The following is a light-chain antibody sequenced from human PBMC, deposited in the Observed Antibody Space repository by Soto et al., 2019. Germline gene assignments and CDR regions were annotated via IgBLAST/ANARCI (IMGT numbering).Light chain of an antibody. J-gene: IGKJ1*01. Sequence: DIQMTQSPSTLSASVGDRVTITCRASQSISSWLAWYQQKPGKAPKLLIYKASSLESGVPSRFSGSGSGTEVTLTISSLQPDDFATYYCQQYNTYSPETFGRGTKVEIK. CDR3: QQYNTYSPET. CDR1: QSISSW. CDR2: KAS. V-gene: IGKV1-5*03.